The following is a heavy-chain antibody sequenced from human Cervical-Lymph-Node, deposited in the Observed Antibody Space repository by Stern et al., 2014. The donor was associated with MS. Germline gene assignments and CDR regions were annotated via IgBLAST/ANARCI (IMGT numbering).Heavy chain of an antibody. V-gene: IGHV1-69*01. CDR1: RGTFSSYG. Sequence: VQLVESGAEVKKPGSSVKVSCKASRGTFSSYGISWVRQAPRQGLEWMGGIIPMFGTNYSQKLQGSVTNTSDGSKSKTYMDLSSLRSEDTAVYYCARTQYCSGGSCYSAGSLRFDSWGQGTLVTVSS. D-gene: IGHD2-15*01. J-gene: IGHJ4*02. CDR3: ARTQYCSGGSCYSAGSLRFDS. CDR2: IIPMFGT.